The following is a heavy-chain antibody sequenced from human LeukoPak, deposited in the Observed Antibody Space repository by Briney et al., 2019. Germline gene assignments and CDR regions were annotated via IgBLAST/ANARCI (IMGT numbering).Heavy chain of an antibody. V-gene: IGHV4-59*01. Sequence: KTSETLSLTCTVSSGSISSYYWSWIRQPPGKGLEWIGYIYYSGSTNYNPSLKSRVTISVDTSKNQFSLKLSSVTAADTAVYYCARDRSYGDFDYWGQGTLVTVSS. D-gene: IGHD1-26*01. CDR2: IYYSGST. CDR1: SGSISSYY. CDR3: ARDRSYGDFDY. J-gene: IGHJ4*02.